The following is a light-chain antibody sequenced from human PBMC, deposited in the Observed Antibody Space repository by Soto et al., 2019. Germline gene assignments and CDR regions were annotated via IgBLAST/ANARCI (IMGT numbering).Light chain of an antibody. V-gene: IGKV3-20*01. CDR1: QSVSSSY. J-gene: IGKJ4*01. CDR3: QQYGSSPLLT. Sequence: EIVLTQSPGTLSLSPGERATLSCRASQSVSSSYLAWYQQKLGQAPRLLIYGASSRATGIPDRFSGSGSGTDFTLTISRLEPEDFEVYYCQQYGSSPLLTFGGGTKVEIK. CDR2: GAS.